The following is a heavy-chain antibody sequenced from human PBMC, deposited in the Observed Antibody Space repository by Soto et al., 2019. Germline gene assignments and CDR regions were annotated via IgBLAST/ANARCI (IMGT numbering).Heavy chain of an antibody. V-gene: IGHV3-23*01. CDR2: ISGSGGST. D-gene: IGHD3-10*01. CDR3: AKFGGSGSHRLPHFLGHYYGMDV. J-gene: IGHJ6*02. Sequence: EVQLLESGGGLVQPGGSLRLSCAASGFTFSSYAMSWVRQAPGKGLEWVSAISGSGGSTYYADSVKGRFTISRDNSKNTLYLQMNSLRAEDTAVYYCAKFGGSGSHRLPHFLGHYYGMDVWGQGTTVTVSS. CDR1: GFTFSSYA.